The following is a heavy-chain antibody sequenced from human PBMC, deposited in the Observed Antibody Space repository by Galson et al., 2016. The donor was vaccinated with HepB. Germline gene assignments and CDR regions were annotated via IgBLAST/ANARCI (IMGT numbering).Heavy chain of an antibody. Sequence: SETLSLTCTVSGGSISNYYWSWIRQPPGKGLEWIGYIYNSGSTNSNPSLKRRVTISVDTSKNQFSLKLSSVTAADTAVYDCARVGTTVTTQALGMDVWGQGTTVTVS. V-gene: IGHV4-59*01. CDR2: IYNSGST. D-gene: IGHD4-17*01. CDR3: ARVGTTVTTQALGMDV. CDR1: GGSISNYY. J-gene: IGHJ6*02.